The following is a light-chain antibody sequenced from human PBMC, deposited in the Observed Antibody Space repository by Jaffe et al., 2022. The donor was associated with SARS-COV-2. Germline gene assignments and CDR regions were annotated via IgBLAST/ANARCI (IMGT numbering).Light chain of an antibody. CDR3: QSADSSGTYEV. J-gene: IGLJ3*02. V-gene: IGLV3-25*03. CDR2: KDS. CDR1: ALSKQY. Sequence: SYELTQPPSVSVSPGQTARITCSGDALSKQYAYWYQQKPGQAPVILIYKDSERPSGIPERFSGSSSGTTVTLTISGVQAEDEADYYCQSADSSGTYEVFGGGTKLTVL.